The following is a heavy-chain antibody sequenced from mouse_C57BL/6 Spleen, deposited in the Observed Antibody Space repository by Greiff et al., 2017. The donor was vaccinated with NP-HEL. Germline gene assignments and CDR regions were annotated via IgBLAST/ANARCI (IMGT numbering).Heavy chain of an antibody. D-gene: IGHD1-1*01. Sequence: VQLQQSGAELVKPGASVKLSCKASGYTFTSYWMHWVKQRPGQGLEWIGMIHPNSGSTNYNEKFKSKATLTVDKSSSTAYMQLSSLTSEDSAVYYCAREGFITTVVATPDYWGQGTTLTVSS. CDR2: IHPNSGST. J-gene: IGHJ2*01. CDR3: AREGFITTVVATPDY. CDR1: GYTFTSYW. V-gene: IGHV1-64*01.